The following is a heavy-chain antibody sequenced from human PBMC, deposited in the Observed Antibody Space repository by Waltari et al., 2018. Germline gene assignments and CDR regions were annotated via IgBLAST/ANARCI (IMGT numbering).Heavy chain of an antibody. J-gene: IGHJ3*02. CDR2: ISSSGSTI. CDR3: ARDLHGTVTKLGDAFDI. V-gene: IGHV3-48*03. CDR1: GFTFSSYE. Sequence: EVQLVESGGGLVQPGGSLRLSCAASGFTFSSYEMNWVRQAPGKGLEWVSYISSSGSTIYYADSLKGRLTIARDNAKNSLYLQMNSLRAEDTAVYYCARDLHGTVTKLGDAFDIWGQGTMVTVSS. D-gene: IGHD4-17*01.